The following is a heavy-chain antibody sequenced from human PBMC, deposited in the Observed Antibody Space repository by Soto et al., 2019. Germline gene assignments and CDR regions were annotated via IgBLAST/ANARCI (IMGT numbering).Heavy chain of an antibody. CDR3: ALFCTSPTCALVS. Sequence: PSETLSLTCTVSGGSISSYYWTWVGQPPGKGLEWIGYIYYSGSTNYNPSLKSRVTISVDTSKNQFSLKLSSVTAADTAVYYCALFCTSPTCALVSWGPGTLVTVSA. D-gene: IGHD2-8*01. CDR2: IYYSGST. V-gene: IGHV4-59*08. J-gene: IGHJ5*01. CDR1: GGSISSYY.